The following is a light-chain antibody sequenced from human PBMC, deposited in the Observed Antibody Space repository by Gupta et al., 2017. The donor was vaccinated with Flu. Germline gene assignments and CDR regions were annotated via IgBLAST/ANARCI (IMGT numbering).Light chain of an antibody. CDR2: DAS. V-gene: IGKV1-33*01. Sequence: VGDRVTITCQASHDISKHLNWYQQRPGRAPKLLIYDASNLETGVPSRFSGSGSGTDFTFTISSLQPEDIATYYCQQYHDLLTFGGGTKVEIK. CDR1: HDISKH. J-gene: IGKJ4*01. CDR3: QQYHDLLT.